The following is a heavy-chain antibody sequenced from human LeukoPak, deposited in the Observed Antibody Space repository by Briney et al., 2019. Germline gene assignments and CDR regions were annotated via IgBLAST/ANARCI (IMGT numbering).Heavy chain of an antibody. CDR3: AKDYGDYPFDY. CDR2: ISYDGSNE. CDR1: GFTFSSYV. J-gene: IGHJ4*02. V-gene: IGHV3-30*04. D-gene: IGHD4-17*01. Sequence: PGGSLRLSCAASGFTFSSYVMHWVRQAPGKGLEWVAIISYDGSNEYYADSVKGRFTISRDNSKNTLYLQMNSLRAADTAVYYCAKDYGDYPFDYWGQGTLVTVSS.